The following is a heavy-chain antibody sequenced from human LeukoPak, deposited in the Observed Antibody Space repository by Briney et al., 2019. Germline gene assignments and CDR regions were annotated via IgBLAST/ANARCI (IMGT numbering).Heavy chain of an antibody. D-gene: IGHD3-22*01. V-gene: IGHV4-34*01. Sequence: SETLSLTCAVYGGSFSGYYWSWIRQPPGKGLEWIGEINHSGSTNYNPSLKSRVTISVDTSKNQFSLKLSSVTAADTAVYYCARDRRYYDSSGYYHRLDYWGQGTLVTVSS. CDR1: GGSFSGYY. CDR2: INHSGST. J-gene: IGHJ4*02. CDR3: ARDRRYYDSSGYYHRLDY.